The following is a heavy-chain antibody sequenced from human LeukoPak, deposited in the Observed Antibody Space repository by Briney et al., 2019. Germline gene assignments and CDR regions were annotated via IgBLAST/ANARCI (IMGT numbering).Heavy chain of an antibody. CDR1: GGSISSSSYY. CDR2: IYYSGST. J-gene: IGHJ4*02. D-gene: IGHD5-18*01. V-gene: IGHV4-61*05. Sequence: SETLSLTCTVSGGSISSSSYYWGWIRQPPGKGLEWIGYIYYSGSTNYNPSLKSRVTISVDTSKNQFSLKLSSVTAADTAVYYCARGVGYSYAYFGYWGQGILVTVSS. CDR3: ARGVGYSYAYFGY.